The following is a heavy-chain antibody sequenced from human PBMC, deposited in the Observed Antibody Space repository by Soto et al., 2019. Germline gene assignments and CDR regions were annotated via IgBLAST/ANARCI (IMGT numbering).Heavy chain of an antibody. CDR1: GYTFTSYG. CDR2: INAGNGNT. J-gene: IGHJ6*02. D-gene: IGHD3-22*01. CDR3: ASSYYYDSSGYSSLYYYYGMDV. V-gene: IGHV1-3*01. Sequence: ASVKVSCKASGYTFTSYGISWLRQAPGQGLEWMGWINAGNGNTKYSQKFQGRVTITRDTSASTAYMELSSLRSEDTAVYYCASSYYYDSSGYSSLYYYYGMDVWGQGTTVTVSS.